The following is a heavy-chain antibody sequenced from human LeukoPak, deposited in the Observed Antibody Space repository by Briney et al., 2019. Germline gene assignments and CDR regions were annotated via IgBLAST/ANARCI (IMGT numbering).Heavy chain of an antibody. J-gene: IGHJ3*02. CDR2: INHSGST. Sequence: PSETLSLTCAVYGGSFSGYYWSWIRQPPGKGLEWIGEINHSGSTNYNPSLKSRVTISVDTSKNQFSLKLSSVTAADTAVYYCARRRGDCTNGVCYLGARPSRHNAFDIWGQGTMVTVSS. CDR3: ARRRGDCTNGVCYLGARPSRHNAFDI. V-gene: IGHV4-34*01. D-gene: IGHD2-8*01. CDR1: GGSFSGYY.